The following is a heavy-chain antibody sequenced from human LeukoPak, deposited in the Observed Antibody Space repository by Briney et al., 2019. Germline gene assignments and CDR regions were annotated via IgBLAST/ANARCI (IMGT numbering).Heavy chain of an antibody. Sequence: PGGSLRLSCAASGFTFSSYDMHWVRQATGKGLEWASAIGTAGDTYYPGSVKGRFTISRENAKNSLYLQMNSLRAGDTAVYYCARGSSSSGYYFDYWGQGTLVTVSS. V-gene: IGHV3-13*01. CDR2: IGTAGDT. CDR1: GFTFSSYD. D-gene: IGHD6-6*01. CDR3: ARGSSSSGYYFDY. J-gene: IGHJ4*02.